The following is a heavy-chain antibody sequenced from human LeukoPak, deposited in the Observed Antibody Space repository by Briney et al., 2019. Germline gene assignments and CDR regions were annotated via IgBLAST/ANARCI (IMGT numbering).Heavy chain of an antibody. Sequence: PSETLSLTWSISGGSMSHYYWNWIRQPPGKGLEWIGYIFYSGSVNYNPSLKSPVTISIDTSKNQFSLKLSSVTAADTAVYYCARAVYDLWNGYFDYWGQGTLVTVSS. CDR3: ARAVYDLWNGYFDY. J-gene: IGHJ4*03. CDR2: IFYSGSV. V-gene: IGHV4-59*01. D-gene: IGHD3-3*01. CDR1: GGSMSHYY.